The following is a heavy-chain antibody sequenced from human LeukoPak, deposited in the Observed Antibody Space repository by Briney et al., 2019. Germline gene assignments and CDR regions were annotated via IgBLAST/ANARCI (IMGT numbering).Heavy chain of an antibody. CDR1: GYTFTGYY. Sequence: GASVKVSCKASGYTFTGYYMHWVRQAPGQGLEWMGWINPNSGGTNYAQKFQGRVTMTRDTSISTAYMELSSLRSEDTAVYYCAREDPDCSSTSCYHYFDYWGQGTLVTVSS. J-gene: IGHJ4*02. CDR2: INPNSGGT. CDR3: AREDPDCSSTSCYHYFDY. V-gene: IGHV1-2*02. D-gene: IGHD2-2*01.